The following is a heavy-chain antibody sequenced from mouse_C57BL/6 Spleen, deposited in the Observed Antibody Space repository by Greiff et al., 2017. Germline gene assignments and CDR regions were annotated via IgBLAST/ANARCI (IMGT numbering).Heavy chain of an antibody. V-gene: IGHV1-26*01. CDR2: INPNNGGT. J-gene: IGHJ4*01. CDR3: ARWYYGSSYDYAMDY. D-gene: IGHD1-1*01. Sequence: EVQLQQSGPELVKPGASVKISCKASGYTFTDYYMNWVKQSHGKSLEWIGDINPNNGGTSYNQKFKGKATLTVDKSSSTAYMELRSLTSEDSAVYYWARWYYGSSYDYAMDYWGQGTSVTVSS. CDR1: GYTFTDYY.